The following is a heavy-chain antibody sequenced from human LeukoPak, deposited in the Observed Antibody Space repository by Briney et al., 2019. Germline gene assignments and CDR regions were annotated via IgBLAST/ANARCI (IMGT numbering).Heavy chain of an antibody. D-gene: IGHD2-15*01. V-gene: IGHV1-8*01. CDR3: ARARPIGGSWEDY. CDR2: MNPNSGNT. CDR1: GYTFTSYD. Sequence: ASVKVSCKASGYTFTSYDINWVRQATGQGLEWMGWMNPNSGNTGYAQKFQGRGTMTRNTSISTAYMELSSLRSEDTAVYYCARARPIGGSWEDYWGQGTLVTVSS. J-gene: IGHJ4*02.